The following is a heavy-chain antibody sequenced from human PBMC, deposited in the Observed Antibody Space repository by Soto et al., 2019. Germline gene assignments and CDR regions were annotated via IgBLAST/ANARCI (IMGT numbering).Heavy chain of an antibody. D-gene: IGHD6-6*01. CDR3: AAEEYSSSGFDY. V-gene: IGHV1-58*01. Sequence: GASVKVSGTASGFTFTSSAVQCVRQARGQRLEWIGWIVVGSGNTNYAQKFQERVTITRDMSTSTAYMELSSLRSEDTAVYYCAAEEYSSSGFDYWGQGTLVTVSS. CDR2: IVVGSGNT. J-gene: IGHJ4*02. CDR1: GFTFTSSA.